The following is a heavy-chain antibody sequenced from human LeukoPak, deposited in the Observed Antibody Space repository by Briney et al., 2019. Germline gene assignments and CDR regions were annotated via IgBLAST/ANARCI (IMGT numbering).Heavy chain of an antibody. V-gene: IGHV4-59*01. Sequence: ESSETLSLTCTVSGGSISSYYWSWIRQPPGKGLEWIGYIYYSGSTNYNPSLKSRVTISVDTSKNQFSLKLSSVTAADTAVYYCARVDDFWSGYYSYWGQGTLVTVSS. J-gene: IGHJ4*02. CDR2: IYYSGST. CDR1: GGSISSYY. CDR3: ARVDDFWSGYYSY. D-gene: IGHD3-3*01.